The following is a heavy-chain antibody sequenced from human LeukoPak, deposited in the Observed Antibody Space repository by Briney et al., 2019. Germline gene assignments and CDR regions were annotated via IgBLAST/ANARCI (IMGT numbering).Heavy chain of an antibody. Sequence: SETLSLTCTVSGGSISSYYWSWIRQPPGKGLEWIGSIYYSGSTYYNPSLKSRVTISVDTSKKQFSLKLSSVTAADTAVHYCARQTYYSSGYFDYWGQGTPVTVSS. CDR1: GGSISSYY. V-gene: IGHV4-59*05. CDR3: ARQTYYSSGYFDY. D-gene: IGHD3-22*01. CDR2: IYYSGST. J-gene: IGHJ4*02.